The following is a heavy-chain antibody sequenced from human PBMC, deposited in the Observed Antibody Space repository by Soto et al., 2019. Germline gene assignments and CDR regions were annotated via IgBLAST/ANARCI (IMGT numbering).Heavy chain of an antibody. V-gene: IGHV4-34*01. CDR2: INHSGST. Sequence: SETLSLTCAVYGGSFSGYYWSWIRQPPGKGLEWIGEINHSGSTNYNPSLKSRVTISVDTSKNQFSLKLSSVTAADTAVYYCARGFCSSTSRYSPFRRYYYYGMDVWGQGTTVTVSS. J-gene: IGHJ6*02. D-gene: IGHD2-2*02. CDR1: GGSFSGYY. CDR3: ARGFCSSTSRYSPFRRYYYYGMDV.